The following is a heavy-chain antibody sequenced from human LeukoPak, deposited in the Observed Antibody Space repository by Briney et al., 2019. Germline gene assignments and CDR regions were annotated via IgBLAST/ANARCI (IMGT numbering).Heavy chain of an antibody. Sequence: GGSLSLACAASGFAFCSYAMHWVRQGPGKGLEWVALVSYDGGSKYYADSVKGRFTISRDNSKNTLYLQMNSLRAEDTPVYYCAKDGIAAATPDYWGQGTLVTVSS. CDR3: AKDGIAAATPDY. CDR1: GFAFCSYA. D-gene: IGHD6-13*01. V-gene: IGHV3-30-3*01. CDR2: VSYDGGSK. J-gene: IGHJ4*02.